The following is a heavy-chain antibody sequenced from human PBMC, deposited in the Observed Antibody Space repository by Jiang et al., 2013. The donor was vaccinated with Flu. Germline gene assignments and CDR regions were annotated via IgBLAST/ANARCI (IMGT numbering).Heavy chain of an antibody. Sequence: GPGLVKPSQTLSLTCTVSGGSIRNTYYWSWIRQVPGKGLEWLGYIYTGGTTYYDPSLKSRLSISVDTSKNQFSLNVTSVTAADTAVYYCAAYGGNSATEYFHLWG. D-gene: IGHD4-23*01. CDR2: IYTGGTT. CDR1: GGSIRNTYY. J-gene: IGHJ1*01. CDR3: AAYGGNSATEYFHL. V-gene: IGHV4-31*03.